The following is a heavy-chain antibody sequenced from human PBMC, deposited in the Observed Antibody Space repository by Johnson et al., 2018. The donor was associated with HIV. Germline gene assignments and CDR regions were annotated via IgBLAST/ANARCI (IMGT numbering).Heavy chain of an antibody. V-gene: IGHV3-30*18. CDR1: GFTFSTNW. CDR2: ISYDGSNK. J-gene: IGHJ3*01. Sequence: QVLLVESGGGLVQPGGSLRLSCVGSGFTFSTNWMHWVRQAPGKGLEWVAVISYDGSNKYYADSVKGRFTISRDNSKNTLYLQINSLRAEDTAMYYCAKARGYNYFIDAFDRWGQGTQVTVSS. D-gene: IGHD5-18*01. CDR3: AKARGYNYFIDAFDR.